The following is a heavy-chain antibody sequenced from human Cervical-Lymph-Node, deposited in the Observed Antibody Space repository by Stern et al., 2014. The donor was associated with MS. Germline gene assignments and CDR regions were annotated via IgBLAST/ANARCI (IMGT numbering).Heavy chain of an antibody. D-gene: IGHD5-24*01. CDR3: AKYAETFDS. CDR1: GFTFKSYT. J-gene: IGHJ4*02. Sequence: GQLVESGGGVVQPGRSLRLSCSASGFTFKSYTMQWVRQPPGKGLEWVAVVTYNGTNKYYADSVKGRFTISRDNSKNILFLQMNSLRPEDSAVYYCAKYAETFDSWGQGTLVIVS. CDR2: VTYNGTNK. V-gene: IGHV3-30-3*02.